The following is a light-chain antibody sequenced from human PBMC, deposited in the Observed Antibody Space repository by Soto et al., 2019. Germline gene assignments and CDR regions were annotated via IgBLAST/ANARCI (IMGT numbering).Light chain of an antibody. V-gene: IGKV3-20*01. Sequence: EIVLTQSPGTLSLSPGERATLSCRASQSVRSSHLAWYQQKPGQAPRLLIYGASSRATGIPDRLSGSGSGADFTLTISRLEPEDFAVYSCQQYSSSPATFGQGTKVEI. CDR3: QQYSSSPAT. CDR2: GAS. CDR1: QSVRSSH. J-gene: IGKJ1*01.